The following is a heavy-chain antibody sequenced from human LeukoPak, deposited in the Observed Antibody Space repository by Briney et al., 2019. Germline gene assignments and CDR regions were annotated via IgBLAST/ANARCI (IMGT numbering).Heavy chain of an antibody. J-gene: IGHJ3*02. V-gene: IGHV1-69*13. CDR1: GGTFTSYA. Sequence: SVKVSCKASGGTFTSYAISWVRQAPGQGLEWMGGIIPIFGTANYAQKFQGRVTITADESTSTAYMELSSLRSEDTAVYYCARAASAMIVVVINGAFDIWGQGTMVTVSS. CDR3: ARAASAMIVVVINGAFDI. CDR2: IIPIFGTA. D-gene: IGHD3-22*01.